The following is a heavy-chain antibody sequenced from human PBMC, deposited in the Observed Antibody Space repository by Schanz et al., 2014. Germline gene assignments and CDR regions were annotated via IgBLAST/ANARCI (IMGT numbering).Heavy chain of an antibody. V-gene: IGHV3-11*05. D-gene: IGHD2-15*01. CDR3: AKGMGYCSGGTCYDYYYYGLDV. CDR2: ISGTTTYT. Sequence: VQLVESGGGLVQPGGSLRLSCAASGFTFSTYAMSWVRQAPGKGLEWVSYISGTTTYTNYADSVKGRFTISRDNAKNSLYLQMNSLSADDTAVFYCAKGMGYCSGGTCYDYYYYGLDVWGQGTTVTVSS. CDR1: GFTFSTYA. J-gene: IGHJ6*02.